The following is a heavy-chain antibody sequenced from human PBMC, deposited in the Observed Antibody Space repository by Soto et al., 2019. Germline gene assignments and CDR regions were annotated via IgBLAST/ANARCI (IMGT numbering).Heavy chain of an antibody. Sequence: GGSLRLSCAASGFTVSSNYMSWVRQAPGKGLEWVSVIYSGGSTYYADSVKGRFTISRDNSKNTLYLQMNSLRAEDTAVYYCARDQYYDFWSGSDYWGQGTLVTVSS. V-gene: IGHV3-66*01. CDR1: GFTVSSNY. CDR2: IYSGGST. D-gene: IGHD3-3*01. J-gene: IGHJ4*02. CDR3: ARDQYYDFWSGSDY.